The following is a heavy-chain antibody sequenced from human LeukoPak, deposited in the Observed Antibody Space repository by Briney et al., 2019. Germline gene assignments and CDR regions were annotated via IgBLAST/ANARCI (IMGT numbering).Heavy chain of an antibody. V-gene: IGHV1-46*01. D-gene: IGHD3-10*01. Sequence: GIINPSRGSTGYAQKFQGRVTMTRDTPTSTVYMELSSLRSEDTAVYYCARDPYGSESFIDYWGQGTLVTVSS. CDR3: ARDPYGSESFIDY. CDR2: INPSRGST. J-gene: IGHJ4*02.